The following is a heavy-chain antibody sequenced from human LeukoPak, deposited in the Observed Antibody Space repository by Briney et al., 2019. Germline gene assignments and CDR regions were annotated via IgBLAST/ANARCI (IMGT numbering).Heavy chain of an antibody. J-gene: IGHJ5*02. CDR1: GFTFSSYA. D-gene: IGHD1-26*01. CDR2: ISGSGGST. V-gene: IGHV3-23*01. Sequence: PGGSLRLSCAASGFTFSSYAMSWVRQAPGKGLEWVSAISGSGGSTYYADSVKGRFTISRDNSKNTLYLQMNSLRAEDTAVYYCAKDRIRLPVSEWELPAANWFDPWGQGTLVTVSS. CDR3: AKDRIRLPVSEWELPAANWFDP.